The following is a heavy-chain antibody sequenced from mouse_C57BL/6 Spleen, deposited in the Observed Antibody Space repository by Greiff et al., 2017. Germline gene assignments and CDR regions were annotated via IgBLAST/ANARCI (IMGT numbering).Heavy chain of an antibody. V-gene: IGHV3-6*01. D-gene: IGHD2-3*01. CDR2: ISYDGSN. CDR3: ARADGYLYYAIDY. CDR1: GYSITSGYY. J-gene: IGHJ4*01. Sequence: EVKLMESGPGLVKPSQSLSLTCSVSGYSITSGYYWYWIRQFPGNKLEWMGYISYDGSNNYNPSLKNRISITRDKSKNQFFLKLNSVTTEDTATYYCARADGYLYYAIDYWGQGTSVTVSS.